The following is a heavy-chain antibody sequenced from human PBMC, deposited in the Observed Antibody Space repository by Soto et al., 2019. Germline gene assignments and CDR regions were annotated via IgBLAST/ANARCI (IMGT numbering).Heavy chain of an antibody. V-gene: IGHV3-7*01. CDR3: ARDRSSNYYDASGYQDY. CDR1: GFTSSSYW. D-gene: IGHD3-22*01. J-gene: IGHJ4*02. Sequence: PGGSLRLSCAASGFTSSSYWMSWVRQAPGKGLEWVANIKQDGSEKYYVDSVKGRFTISRDNAKNSLYLQMNNLRAEDTALYYCARDRSSNYYDASGYQDYWGQGTLVTVSS. CDR2: IKQDGSEK.